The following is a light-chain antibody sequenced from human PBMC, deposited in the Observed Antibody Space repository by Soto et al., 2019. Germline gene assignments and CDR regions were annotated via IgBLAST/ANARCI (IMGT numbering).Light chain of an antibody. Sequence: QSVLTQPASVSGSPGQSITISCTGTSSDVGGYSYVSWYQQHPGKAPKLMIYEVSNRPSGVSNRFSGSKSGNTASLTISGLPAEDEADYYCSSYTSSSTRDVFGTGTKLTVL. CDR2: EVS. CDR3: SSYTSSSTRDV. CDR1: SSDVGGYSY. J-gene: IGLJ1*01. V-gene: IGLV2-14*01.